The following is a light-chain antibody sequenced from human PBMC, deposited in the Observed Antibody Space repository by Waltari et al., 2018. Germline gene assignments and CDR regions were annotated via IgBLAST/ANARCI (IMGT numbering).Light chain of an antibody. V-gene: IGKV1-5*03. CDR2: KAS. CDR3: QQYSTYSS. J-gene: IGKJ2*03. Sequence: LSASVGDRVTITCRASQTISSWLAWYQQKPGKAPKLLMYKASSLESGVPSRFSGSGSGTEFTLTISSLQPDDFATYYCQQYSTYSSFGQGTKLEI. CDR1: QTISSW.